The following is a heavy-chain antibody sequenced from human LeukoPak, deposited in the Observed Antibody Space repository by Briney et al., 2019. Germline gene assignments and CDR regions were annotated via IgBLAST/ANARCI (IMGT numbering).Heavy chain of an antibody. Sequence: PGGSLRLSCAASGFTVSSFWMSWVRQAPGKGLEWVANIKQDGSEKYYVDSVEGRFTISGDNAKNSLFLQMNSLRAEDTAVYYCARVRGSFSLDYWGQGSLVTVSS. CDR3: ARVRGSFSLDY. V-gene: IGHV3-7*01. CDR2: IKQDGSEK. J-gene: IGHJ4*02. CDR1: GFTVSSFW. D-gene: IGHD1-26*01.